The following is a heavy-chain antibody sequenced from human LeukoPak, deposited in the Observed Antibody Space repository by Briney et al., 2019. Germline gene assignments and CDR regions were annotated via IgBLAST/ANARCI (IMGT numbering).Heavy chain of an antibody. J-gene: IGHJ4*02. CDR1: GGSISSSSYY. CDR3: ARGQDPYCGGDCSMSYFDY. CDR2: IYYSGST. V-gene: IGHV4-39*07. D-gene: IGHD2-21*01. Sequence: SETLSLTCTVSGGSISSSSYYWGWIRQPPGKGLEWIGSIYYSGSTYYNPSLKSRVTISVDTSKNQFSLKLSSVTAADTAVYYCARGQDPYCGGDCSMSYFDYWGQGTLVTVSS.